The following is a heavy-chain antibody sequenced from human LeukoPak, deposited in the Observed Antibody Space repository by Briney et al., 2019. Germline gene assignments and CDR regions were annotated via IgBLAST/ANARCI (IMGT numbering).Heavy chain of an antibody. CDR3: AREGDYYDSSGLFDY. V-gene: IGHV4-59*01. Sequence: SETLSLTCTVSGGSINSYYWSWIRQPPGKGLEWIGYIHYSGSINYNPSLKSRVIISVDTSKNQFSLKLSSVTAADTAVYYCAREGDYYDSSGLFDYWGQGTLVTVSS. D-gene: IGHD3-22*01. J-gene: IGHJ4*02. CDR1: GGSINSYY. CDR2: IHYSGSI.